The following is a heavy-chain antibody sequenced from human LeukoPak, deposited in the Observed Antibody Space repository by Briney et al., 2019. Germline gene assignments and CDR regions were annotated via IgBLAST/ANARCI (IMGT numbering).Heavy chain of an antibody. Sequence: PSQTLSLTCTVSGGSISSGAYCWSWIRQHPGKGLEWIGYIYYSESTYYNPSLKSRVTISVDTSKNQFSLKLSSVTAADTAVYYCATQGGSGYDWGPYYFDYWGQGTLVTVSS. V-gene: IGHV4-31*03. CDR3: ATQGGSGYDWGPYYFDY. J-gene: IGHJ4*02. CDR1: GGSISSGAYC. CDR2: IYYSEST. D-gene: IGHD5-12*01.